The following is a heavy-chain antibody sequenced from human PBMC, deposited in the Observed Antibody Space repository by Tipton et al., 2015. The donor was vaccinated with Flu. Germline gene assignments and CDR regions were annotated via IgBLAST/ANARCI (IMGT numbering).Heavy chain of an antibody. CDR2: VNSDRTSI. CDR1: GFTFRSYG. D-gene: IGHD6-13*01. CDR3: VRDSSLVH. V-gene: IGHV3-74*01. J-gene: IGHJ4*02. Sequence: SLRLSCAASGFTFRSYGLHWVRQGPGKALVWVSHVNSDRTSITYGDSVKGRFTISRDNAKNTLYLQMNSLRAEDTAVYYCVRDSSLVHWGQGTLVTVSS.